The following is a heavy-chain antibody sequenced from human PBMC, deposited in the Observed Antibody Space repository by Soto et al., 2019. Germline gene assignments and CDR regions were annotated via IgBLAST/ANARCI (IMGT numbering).Heavy chain of an antibody. D-gene: IGHD2-8*01. CDR3: ARGWGKYFGVNDY. V-gene: IGHV1-18*01. CDR1: GYTFTSYG. Sequence: GASVKVSCKASGYTFTSYGISWVRQAPGQGPEWMGRISGDNGKRDYSRKLQGRITLTTDPFTETSNMELRSLTSDDTAVYYCARGWGKYFGVNDYWG. J-gene: IGHJ4*01. CDR2: ISGDNGKR.